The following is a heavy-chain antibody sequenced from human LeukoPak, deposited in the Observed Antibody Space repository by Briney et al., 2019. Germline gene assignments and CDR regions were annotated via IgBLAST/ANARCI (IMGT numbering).Heavy chain of an antibody. V-gene: IGHV3-11*04. D-gene: IGHD6-13*01. CDR2: ISSSGSTI. CDR3: ARSAISSFGYYYYMDV. Sequence: GGSLRLSCAASGFTFSDYYMSWIRQAPGKGLEWVSYISSSGSTIYYADSVKGRFTISRDNAKNSLYLQMNSLRAEDTAVYYCARSAISSFGYYYYMDVWGKGTTATVSS. J-gene: IGHJ6*03. CDR1: GFTFSDYY.